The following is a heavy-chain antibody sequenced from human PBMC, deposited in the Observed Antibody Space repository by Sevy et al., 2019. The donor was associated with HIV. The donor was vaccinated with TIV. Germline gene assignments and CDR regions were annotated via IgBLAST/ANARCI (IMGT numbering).Heavy chain of an antibody. CDR1: GFTFSSYC. CDR2: IWNDGSNK. D-gene: IGHD2-8*01. CDR3: ARVSCTYGVSVYYYYGMDV. V-gene: IGHV3-33*01. J-gene: IGHJ6*02. Sequence: GGSLRLSCAASGFTFSSYCMHWVRQAPGKGLEWVAVIWNDGSNKYYADSVNGRFTISNDTSKKTLYLQMNSKRAEATVLYYCARVSCTYGVSVYYYYGMDVWGQGTTVTVSS.